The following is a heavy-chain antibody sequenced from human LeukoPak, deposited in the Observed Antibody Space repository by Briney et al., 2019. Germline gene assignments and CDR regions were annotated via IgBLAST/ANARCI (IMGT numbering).Heavy chain of an antibody. CDR3: AKKGGLAVHAAVAGYFDY. Sequence: PGGSLRLSCAASGFTFSSYAMHWVRQAPGKGLEWVAVISYDGSNKYYADSVKGRFTISRDNSKNTLYLQMNSLRAEDTAVYYCAKKGGLAVHAAVAGYFDYWGQGTLVTFSS. CDR1: GFTFSSYA. J-gene: IGHJ4*02. D-gene: IGHD6-19*01. CDR2: ISYDGSNK. V-gene: IGHV3-30-3*02.